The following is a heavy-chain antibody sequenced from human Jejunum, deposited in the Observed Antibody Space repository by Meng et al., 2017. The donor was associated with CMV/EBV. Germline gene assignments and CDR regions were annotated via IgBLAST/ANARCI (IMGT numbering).Heavy chain of an antibody. CDR1: GGSISGYY. CDR2: IDPSGNR. CDR3: ARECVGEGDNCQWDYWFDT. Sequence: QVQLQESGPGLVKPSETLSLSCSVSGGSISGYYWSWVRQPAGKRPEWIGRIDPSGNRNYNPSLRDRITVSVDTSKNQFFLRLTSVTAADTAVYYCARECVGEGDNCQWDYWFDTGGHGPLVTVSS. V-gene: IGHV4-4*07. J-gene: IGHJ5*01. D-gene: IGHD3-16*01.